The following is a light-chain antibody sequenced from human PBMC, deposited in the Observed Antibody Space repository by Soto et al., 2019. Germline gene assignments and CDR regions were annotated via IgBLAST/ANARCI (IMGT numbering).Light chain of an antibody. CDR3: PPYKTWPPIT. Sequence: EIVMTQSPATLSVSPGERVTLSCRASQSVRSNLAWYPQKPGQAPRLLIYGAYTRATGLPARFSGSGSGTDFPLTFSSLQSEDFAVSYCPPYKTWPPITFGQGTRLEIK. CDR1: QSVRSN. J-gene: IGKJ5*01. CDR2: GAY. V-gene: IGKV3-15*01.